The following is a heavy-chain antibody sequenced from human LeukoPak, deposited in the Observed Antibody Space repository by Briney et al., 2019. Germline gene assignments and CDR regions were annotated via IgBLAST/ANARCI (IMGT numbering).Heavy chain of an antibody. V-gene: IGHV4-38-2*02. CDR2: IFHSGNT. Sequence: PSETLSLTCIVPGYSISSGYYWGWIRQPPGKGLEWIGSIFHSGNTYYNPSLKSRVTISVDTSKNQFSLKLTSVTAADTAVYFCAKGDRSSSWYEDWFDPWGQGTLVTVSS. CDR1: GYSISSGYY. CDR3: AKGDRSSSWYEDWFDP. J-gene: IGHJ5*02. D-gene: IGHD6-13*01.